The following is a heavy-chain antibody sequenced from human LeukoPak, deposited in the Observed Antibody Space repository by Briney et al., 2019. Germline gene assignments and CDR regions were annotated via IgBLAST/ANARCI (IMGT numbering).Heavy chain of an antibody. J-gene: IGHJ4*02. Sequence: SETLSLTCAVSGYSISSGYYWGWIRQPPGKGLEWIGSIYHSGSTYYNPSLKSRVTISVDTSKNQFSLKLSSVTAADTAVYYCARLIYSSGYYLDFWGQGTLVTVSS. CDR1: GYSISSGYY. CDR2: IYHSGST. CDR3: ARLIYSSGYYLDF. D-gene: IGHD3-22*01. V-gene: IGHV4-38-2*01.